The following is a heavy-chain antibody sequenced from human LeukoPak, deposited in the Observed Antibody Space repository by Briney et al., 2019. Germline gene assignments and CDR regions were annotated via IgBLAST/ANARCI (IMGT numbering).Heavy chain of an antibody. CDR1: GFTSSSHW. V-gene: IGHV3-7*03. D-gene: IGHD5-18*01. J-gene: IGHJ4*02. CDR2: IKQDGSQK. CDR3: ARAAEFTADFDY. Sequence: GGSLRPSCVVSGFTSSSHWMSWVRQVPGKGLEWVANIKQDGSQKSYVDSVKGRFTISRDNAKNSLYLQMNSLRAEDTAIYYCARAAEFTADFDYWGQGTLVTVSS.